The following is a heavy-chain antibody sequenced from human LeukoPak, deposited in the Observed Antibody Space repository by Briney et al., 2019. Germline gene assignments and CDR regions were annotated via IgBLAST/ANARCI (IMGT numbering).Heavy chain of an antibody. J-gene: IGHJ4*02. CDR1: GYTFTGYY. Sequence: ASVKVSCKASGYTFTGYYMHWVRQAPGQGLEWMGWINPNSGGTNYAQKFQGRVTMTRDTSISTAYMELSRLRSDDTAVYYCARAWSYYAQYFDYWGQGTLVTVSS. CDR3: ARAWSYYAQYFDY. V-gene: IGHV1-2*02. CDR2: INPNSGGT. D-gene: IGHD1-26*01.